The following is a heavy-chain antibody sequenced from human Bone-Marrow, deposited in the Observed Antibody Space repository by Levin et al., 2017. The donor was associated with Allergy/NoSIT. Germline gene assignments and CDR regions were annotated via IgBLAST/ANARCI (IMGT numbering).Heavy chain of an antibody. D-gene: IGHD1-26*01. CDR3: AREGSWWELLPFGY. CDR2: IKQDGSEK. Sequence: GGSLRLSCAASGFTFSSYWMSWVRQAPGKGLEWVANIKQDGSEKYYVDSVKGRFTISRDNAKNSLYLQMNSLRAEDTAVYYCAREGSWWELLPFGYWGQGTLVTVSS. J-gene: IGHJ4*02. V-gene: IGHV3-7*01. CDR1: GFTFSSYW.